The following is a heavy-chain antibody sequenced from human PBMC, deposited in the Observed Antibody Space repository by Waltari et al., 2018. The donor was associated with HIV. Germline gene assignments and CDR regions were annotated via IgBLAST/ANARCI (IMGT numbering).Heavy chain of an antibody. CDR3: ARHDPGTYYYFDY. Sequence: QLQLQESGPGLVKPSETLSLTCSVSGGSSNSYSWGWIRQPPGKGLEWIGSNYYGGSTFYNSSLKSRLTRAVDTSKNQFSLKLSSVTAADTAVYYCARHDPGTYYYFDYWGQGTLVTVSS. CDR1: GGSSNSYS. J-gene: IGHJ4*02. CDR2: NYYGGST. V-gene: IGHV4-39*01. D-gene: IGHD3-10*01.